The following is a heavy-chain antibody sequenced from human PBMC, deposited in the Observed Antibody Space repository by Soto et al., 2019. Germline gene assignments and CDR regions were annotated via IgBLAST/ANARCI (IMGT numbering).Heavy chain of an antibody. V-gene: IGHV4-31*03. CDR2: IYYSRST. CDR1: GGSISSGGYH. CDR3: ARGVRD. D-gene: IGHD3-10*01. Sequence: QVQLQESGPGLVKPSQTLSLTCTVSGGSISSGGYHWSWIRQHPGKGLEWIVYIYYSRSTSYNPSLKSRVTISEDTSKNQFSLKLSSVTAADTAVYFCARGVRDWGQGTLVTVSS. J-gene: IGHJ4*02.